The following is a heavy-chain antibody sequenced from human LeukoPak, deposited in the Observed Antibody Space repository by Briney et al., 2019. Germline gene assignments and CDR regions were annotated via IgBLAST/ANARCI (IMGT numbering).Heavy chain of an antibody. CDR1: GGTFSSFA. Sequence: GGSLRLSCVDSGGTFSSFAMSWVRQAPGKGLEWVSGIGNRGGGSYNADSVKGRFTISRDDSKNTLYLQMDSPRVEDTAVYYCAREGAGDSGKYHSYFDHWGQGTLVTVSS. D-gene: IGHD1-26*01. V-gene: IGHV3-23*01. J-gene: IGHJ4*02. CDR2: IGNRGGGS. CDR3: AREGAGDSGKYHSYFDH.